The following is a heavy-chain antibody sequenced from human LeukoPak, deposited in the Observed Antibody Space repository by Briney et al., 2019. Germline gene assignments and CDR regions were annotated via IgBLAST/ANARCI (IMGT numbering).Heavy chain of an antibody. V-gene: IGHV3-23*01. J-gene: IGHJ4*02. CDR1: GFTFSSYA. D-gene: IGHD2-2*01. CDR3: AKDISINCSSTSCSPFDY. Sequence: GGSLRLSCAASGFTFSSYAMSWVRQAPGKGLEWVSAISGSGGSTYYADSVKGRFTISRDNSKNTLYLQMNSLRAEDTAVYYCAKDISINCSSTSCSPFDYWGQGTLVTVSS. CDR2: ISGSGGST.